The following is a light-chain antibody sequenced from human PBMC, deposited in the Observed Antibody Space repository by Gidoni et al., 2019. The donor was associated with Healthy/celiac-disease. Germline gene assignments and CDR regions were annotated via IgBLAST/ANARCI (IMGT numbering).Light chain of an antibody. CDR1: SSNIGAGYD. Sequence: QSVLTQPPSVSGAPGQRVTLSCTGSSSNIGAGYDVHWYQQLPGTAPKLLIYGNSNRPSGVPDRCSGSKSGTSASLAITGLQAEDEADYYCQSYDSSLSGSKVFGGGTKLTVL. J-gene: IGLJ3*02. CDR2: GNS. V-gene: IGLV1-40*01. CDR3: QSYDSSLSGSKV.